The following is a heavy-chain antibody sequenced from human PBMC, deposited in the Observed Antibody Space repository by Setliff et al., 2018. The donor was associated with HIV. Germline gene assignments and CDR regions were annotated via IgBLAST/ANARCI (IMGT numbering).Heavy chain of an antibody. CDR2: IKSKTDGGTT. Sequence: GGSLRLSCAASGFTFNDAWMNWVRQAPGKGLEWVGRIKSKTDGGTTDYATPVKGRFTISRDDSKNTLYLQMDSLSTEDTAVYYCILLGMHGALNIWGQGTMVT. V-gene: IGHV3-15*01. CDR1: GFTFNDAW. D-gene: IGHD7-27*01. J-gene: IGHJ3*02. CDR3: ILLGMHGALNI.